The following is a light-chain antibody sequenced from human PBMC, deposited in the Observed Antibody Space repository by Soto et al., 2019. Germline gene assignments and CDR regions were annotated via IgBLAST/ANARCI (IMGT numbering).Light chain of an antibody. Sequence: EIVLTQSPGTLSLSPGERGTLSCRASQSVSSSNLAWYQQKPGQAPRLLIYGASYRATGIPDRFSGSGSGTDFTLTIRRLEPEDFAVYYCQQYGSSPTFGQGTKVDIK. CDR3: QQYGSSPT. CDR1: QSVSSSN. V-gene: IGKV3-20*01. J-gene: IGKJ1*01. CDR2: GAS.